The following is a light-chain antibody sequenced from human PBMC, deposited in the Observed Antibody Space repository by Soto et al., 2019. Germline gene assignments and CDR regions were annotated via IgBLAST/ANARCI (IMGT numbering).Light chain of an antibody. Sequence: QPVLTQPASVSGSPGQSITISCTGTSSDVGGYNYVSWYQHHPGKAPKLMLYEVTNRPSGVSNRFSGSKSGNTASLTISGLQAEDEADYYCSSYTSSSTRVFGGGTKLTVL. CDR2: EVT. V-gene: IGLV2-14*01. CDR1: SSDVGGYNY. J-gene: IGLJ3*02. CDR3: SSYTSSSTRV.